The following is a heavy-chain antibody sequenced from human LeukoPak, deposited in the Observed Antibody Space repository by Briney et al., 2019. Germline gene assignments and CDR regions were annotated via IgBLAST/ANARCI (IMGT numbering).Heavy chain of an antibody. CDR1: GGSINNFF. Sequence: SETLSLTCTVSGGSINNFFWSWIRQPPGKGREWIGYIYYSGSTNYNPSLKGRLTMSVDTSKNQFSLKLTSVTAADTAVYFCARSTDTWAQWGQGTLVTVSS. D-gene: IGHD7-27*01. V-gene: IGHV4-59*08. CDR2: IYYSGST. CDR3: ARSTDTWAQ. J-gene: IGHJ4*02.